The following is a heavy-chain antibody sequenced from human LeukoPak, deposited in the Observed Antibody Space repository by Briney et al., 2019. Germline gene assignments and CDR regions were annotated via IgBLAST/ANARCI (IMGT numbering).Heavy chain of an antibody. V-gene: IGHV3-23*01. CDR2: ILGRGGST. CDR3: AKWGDYDVLTGYYVPDY. J-gene: IGHJ4*02. D-gene: IGHD3-9*01. Sequence: GGSLRLSCAASGFTFSNAWMSWVRQAPGKGLEWVSAILGRGGSTYYADSVKGRFTVSRDNYKSTLYLQMNSLRAEDTALYYCAKWGDYDVLTGYYVPDYWGQGTLVTVSS. CDR1: GFTFSNAW.